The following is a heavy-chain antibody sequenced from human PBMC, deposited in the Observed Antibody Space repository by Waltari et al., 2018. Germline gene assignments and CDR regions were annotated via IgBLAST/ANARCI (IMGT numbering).Heavy chain of an antibody. CDR2: VEPEEGET. CDR1: GYTFTDYY. J-gene: IGHJ4*02. D-gene: IGHD2-15*01. CDR3: ARGTYCSGGSCHFDY. V-gene: IGHV1-69-2*01. Sequence: EVQLVQSGAEVKKPGATVKISCKVSGYTFTDYYMHWVQQAPGKGLEWMGLVEPEEGETIYAEKCQGRVTITADTSTDTAYMELSSLRSEDTAVYYCARGTYCSGGSCHFDYWGQGTLVTVSS.